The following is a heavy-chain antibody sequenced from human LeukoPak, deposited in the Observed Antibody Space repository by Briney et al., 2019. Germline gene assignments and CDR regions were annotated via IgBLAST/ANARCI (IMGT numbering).Heavy chain of an antibody. CDR2: MNPNSGNT. Sequence: ASVKVSCKASGYTFTSYDINWVRQATGQGLEWMGWMNPNSGNTGYAQKFQGRVTITRNTSISTAYMELSSLRSEDMAVYYCAREVITKTSRAFDIWGQGTMVTVSS. CDR1: GYTFTSYD. V-gene: IGHV1-8*03. D-gene: IGHD3-22*01. CDR3: AREVITKTSRAFDI. J-gene: IGHJ3*02.